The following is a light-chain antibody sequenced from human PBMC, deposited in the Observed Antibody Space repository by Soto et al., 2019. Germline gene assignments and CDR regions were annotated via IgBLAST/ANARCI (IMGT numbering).Light chain of an antibody. CDR3: QQYNDWPLT. CDR1: ENVRTF. V-gene: IGKV3-11*01. CDR2: GAS. J-gene: IGKJ1*01. Sequence: EVVLTQSPATLSLSPGERATLSCRASENVRTFVDWYQQKPGQAPRLLIYGASNRATGIPARFSGSGSGTDFTLTISNLEPEDFAVYYCQQYNDWPLTFGQGTKVDI.